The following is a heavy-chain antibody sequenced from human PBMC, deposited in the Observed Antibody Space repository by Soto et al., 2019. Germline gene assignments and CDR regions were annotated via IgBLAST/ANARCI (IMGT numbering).Heavy chain of an antibody. V-gene: IGHV3-21*01. D-gene: IGHD3-22*01. CDR1: GFTSSSYS. CDR3: ARGLYYYDSSVYYFA. CDR2: ISSSSSYI. J-gene: IGHJ4*02. Sequence: EVQLVESGGGLVKPGGSLTLSCAASGFTSSSYSMNWVRQAPGKGLEWVSSISSSSSYIYYADSVKGRFTISRDNAKNSLYLQMNSLRAEDTAVYYCARGLYYYDSSVYYFAWGQGTLVTVSS.